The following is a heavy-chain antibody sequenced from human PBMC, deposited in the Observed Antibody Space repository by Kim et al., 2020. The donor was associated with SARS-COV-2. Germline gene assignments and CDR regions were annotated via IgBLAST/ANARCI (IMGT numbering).Heavy chain of an antibody. Sequence: GGSLRLSCAASGFTFSSYWMHWVRQAPGKGLVWVSRINSDGSSTSYADSVKGRFTISRDNAKNTLYLQMNSLRAEDTAVYYCARAGSIAARAVPGFDPWGQGTLVTVSS. J-gene: IGHJ5*02. D-gene: IGHD6-6*01. CDR2: INSDGSST. CDR3: ARAGSIAARAVPGFDP. V-gene: IGHV3-74*01. CDR1: GFTFSSYW.